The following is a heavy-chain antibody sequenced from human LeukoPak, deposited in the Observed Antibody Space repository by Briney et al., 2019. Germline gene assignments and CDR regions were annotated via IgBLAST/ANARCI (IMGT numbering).Heavy chain of an antibody. CDR1: GFTFSNYG. CDR3: ARDPGGITLLRGVLPGGWLDP. D-gene: IGHD3-10*01. J-gene: IGHJ5*02. V-gene: IGHV3-33*01. Sequence: GGSLRLSCAASGFTFSNYGMHWVRQAPGKGLEWVAVIRSDGSDKFYADSVKGRFTISRDNSKNTLYLQMNSLRAEDTAVYYCARDPGGITLLRGVLPGGWLDPWGQGTLVTVSS. CDR2: IRSDGSDK.